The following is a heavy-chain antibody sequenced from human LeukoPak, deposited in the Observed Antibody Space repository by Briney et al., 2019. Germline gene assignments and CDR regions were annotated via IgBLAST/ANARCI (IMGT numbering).Heavy chain of an antibody. CDR1: GCTFSSYS. CDR2: ISSSSSYI. Sequence: GGSLRLSCAASGCTFSSYSMNWVRQAPGKGLEWVSSISSSSSYIYYADSVKGRFTISRDNAKNSLYLQMNSLRAEDTAVYYCARDRIVATPFDYWGQGTLVTVSS. V-gene: IGHV3-21*01. CDR3: ARDRIVATPFDY. J-gene: IGHJ4*02. D-gene: IGHD5-12*01.